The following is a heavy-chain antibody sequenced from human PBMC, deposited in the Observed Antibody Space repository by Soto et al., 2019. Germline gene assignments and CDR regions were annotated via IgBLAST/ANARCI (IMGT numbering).Heavy chain of an antibody. CDR2: ISGSGDST. V-gene: IGHV3-23*01. D-gene: IGHD2-15*01. J-gene: IGHJ4*01. Sequence: GGSLRLSCGASGFTFRNYVMSWVRQAPGKGLEWVSAISGSGDSTYYADSVKGRFTISRDNSKNTLDLQMNSLRAEDTATYYCAKDSCSGGSCYPTHFDCWGHGTLVTVSS. CDR3: AKDSCSGGSCYPTHFDC. CDR1: GFTFRNYV.